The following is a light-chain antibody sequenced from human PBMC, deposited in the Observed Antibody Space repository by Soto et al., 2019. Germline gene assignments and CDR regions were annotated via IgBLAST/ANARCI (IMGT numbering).Light chain of an antibody. CDR3: QRYGTSPLT. CDR1: QSVSSNY. V-gene: IGKV3-20*01. Sequence: IVLTQSPGTLSLSPGERATLSCRASQSVSSNYLAWYQQKPGQAPRLLIYAASSRATGIPDRFSGSGSETDFTLTISRLEPEDFAVYYCQRYGTSPLTFGGGTKLEIK. J-gene: IGKJ4*01. CDR2: AAS.